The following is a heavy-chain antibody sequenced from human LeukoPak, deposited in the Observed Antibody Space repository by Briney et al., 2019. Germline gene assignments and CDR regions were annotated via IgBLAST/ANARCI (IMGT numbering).Heavy chain of an antibody. CDR3: ARARTRVSGGNDFDY. Sequence: PGGSLRLSCAASGFTFSSYSMNWVRQAPGKGLEWVSSISSSSSYIYYADSVKGRFTISRDNAKNSLYLQMNSLRAEDTAVYYCARARTRVSGGNDFDYWGQGTLVTVSS. CDR1: GFTFSSYS. V-gene: IGHV3-21*01. J-gene: IGHJ4*02. CDR2: ISSSSSYI. D-gene: IGHD4-23*01.